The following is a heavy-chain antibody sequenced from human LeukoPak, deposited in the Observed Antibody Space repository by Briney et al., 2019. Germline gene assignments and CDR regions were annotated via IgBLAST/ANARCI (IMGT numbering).Heavy chain of an antibody. J-gene: IGHJ5*02. CDR1: GFIFSSQA. CDR3: AKEDRRVRSGFDP. V-gene: IGHV3-23*01. CDR2: VSGNGGDI. D-gene: IGHD1-14*01. Sequence: PGGSLRLSCAASGFIFSSQALSWVRQAPGKGLEWVSSVSGNGGDIYYTDSVKGRFTISRDNSRNTLHLQMNSLRADDTAVYYCAKEDRRVRSGFDPWGQGTLVTVSS.